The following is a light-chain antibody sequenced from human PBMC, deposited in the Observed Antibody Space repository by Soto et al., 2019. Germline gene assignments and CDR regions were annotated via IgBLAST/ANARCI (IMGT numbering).Light chain of an antibody. V-gene: IGKV3-20*01. Sequence: EVVMTQSPSTLSVSPGDKVSLSCRANQTISNTLAWYQQKPGQAPRLLIFGSSSTATGIPDRFSASGSGTDFTLTISRLEPEDFAVYYCQQYGYSPLTFGGGTKVDIK. CDR1: QTISNT. J-gene: IGKJ4*01. CDR2: GSS. CDR3: QQYGYSPLT.